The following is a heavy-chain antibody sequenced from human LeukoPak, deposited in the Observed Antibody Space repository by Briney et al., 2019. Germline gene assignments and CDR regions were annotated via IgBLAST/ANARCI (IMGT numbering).Heavy chain of an antibody. CDR2: ISGTGSA. D-gene: IGHD3-9*01. Sequence: PSETLSLTCTVSGGSIRTSYWAWIRQPPGKGVEYIGLISGTGSANYNASLGSRVTISLVTSKNQFSLKMRSVTAADTAMYYCARGGGESTSGYYFDYWGQGTLVTVSS. CDR1: GGSIRTSY. V-gene: IGHV4-59*01. CDR3: ARGGGESTSGYYFDY. J-gene: IGHJ4*02.